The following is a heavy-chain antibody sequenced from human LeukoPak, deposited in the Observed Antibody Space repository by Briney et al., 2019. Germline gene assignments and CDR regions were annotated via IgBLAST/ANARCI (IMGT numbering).Heavy chain of an antibody. CDR2: IYYSGST. CDR3: ARGYCSSTSCYIVDY. V-gene: IGHV4-39*07. J-gene: IGHJ4*02. CDR1: GGSISSSSYY. Sequence: SETLSLTRTVSGGSISSSSYYWGWIRQPPGKGLEWIGSIYYSGSTNYNPSLKSRVTISVDTSKNQFSLKLSSVTAADTAVYYCARGYCSSTSCYIVDYWGQGTLVTVSS. D-gene: IGHD2-2*01.